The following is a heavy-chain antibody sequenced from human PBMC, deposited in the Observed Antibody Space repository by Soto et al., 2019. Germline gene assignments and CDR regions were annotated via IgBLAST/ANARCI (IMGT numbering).Heavy chain of an antibody. V-gene: IGHV4-4*02. CDR2: IYHSGNT. D-gene: IGHD3-10*01. Sequence: QVQLQESGPGLVKPSGTLSLTCAVSGGSISSSNWWSWVRQPPGKGLEWIGEIYHSGNTNYNPSLQGRVTMAVDKSRNKFSLKLRSVTAADTAVYYCARRWGEGRVDYWGQGTLVTVSS. CDR3: ARRWGEGRVDY. J-gene: IGHJ4*02. CDR1: GGSISSSNW.